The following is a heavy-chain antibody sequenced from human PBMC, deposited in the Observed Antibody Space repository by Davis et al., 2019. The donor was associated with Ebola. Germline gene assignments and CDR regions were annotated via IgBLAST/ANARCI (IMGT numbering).Heavy chain of an antibody. Sequence: ASVTVSCKASGYTLTDYAFTWLRQAPGQGLEWMGWSSTYNGNTNYAQKLQGRVTMTTDTSTNTAHMELRSLTTDDTAVYYCARAASSLLNDYWGQGTLVTVSS. J-gene: IGHJ4*02. CDR3: ARAASSLLNDY. D-gene: IGHD3-10*01. CDR1: GYTLTDYA. V-gene: IGHV1-18*01. CDR2: SSTYNGNT.